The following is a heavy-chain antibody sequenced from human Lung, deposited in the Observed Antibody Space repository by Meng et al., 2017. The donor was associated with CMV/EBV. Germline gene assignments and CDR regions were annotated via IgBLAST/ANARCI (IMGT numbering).Heavy chain of an antibody. CDR2: INPNSGGT. D-gene: IGHD2-2*01. CDR3: ARVDCSMNNCYAPETGPFDY. V-gene: IGHV1-2*02. CDR1: GGTFSSYA. J-gene: IGHJ4*02. Sequence: ASXXVSXKASGGTFSSYAFSRVRQAPGQGLERMGCINPNSGGTNYAQKLQGRVTMTRDTSISTAYTKLSRLRSDKTAVYYCARVDCSMNNCYAPETGPFDYXGQGTLVTVSS.